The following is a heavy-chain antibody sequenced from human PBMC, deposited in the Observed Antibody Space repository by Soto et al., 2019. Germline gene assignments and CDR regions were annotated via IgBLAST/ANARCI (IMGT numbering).Heavy chain of an antibody. Sequence: SETLSLTCTVSGGSISSYYWSWIRQPPGRGLEWIGYIYYSGSTNYNPSLKSRVTISVDTSKNQFSLKLSSVTAADTAVYYCARVRRTDFWSGYYDDAFDIWGKGTMVTVSS. J-gene: IGHJ3*02. CDR1: GGSISSYY. CDR2: IYYSGST. D-gene: IGHD3-3*01. V-gene: IGHV4-59*01. CDR3: ARVRRTDFWSGYYDDAFDI.